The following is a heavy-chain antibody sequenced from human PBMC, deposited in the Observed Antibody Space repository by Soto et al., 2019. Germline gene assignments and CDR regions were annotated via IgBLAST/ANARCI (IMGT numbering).Heavy chain of an antibody. CDR2: INHSGST. CDR3: ARAKYSSSAEYFQH. Sequence: SETLSLTCAVYGGSFSGYYWSWIRQPPGKGLEWIGEINHSGSTNYNPSLKSRVTISVDTSKNQFSLKLSSVTAADTAVYYCARAKYSSSAEYFQHWGQGTLVTVSS. J-gene: IGHJ1*01. D-gene: IGHD6-6*01. V-gene: IGHV4-34*01. CDR1: GGSFSGYY.